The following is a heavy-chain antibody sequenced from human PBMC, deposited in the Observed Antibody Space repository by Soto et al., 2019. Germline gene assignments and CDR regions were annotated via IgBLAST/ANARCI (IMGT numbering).Heavy chain of an antibody. CDR2: IRPYSGNT. D-gene: IGHD5-12*01. V-gene: IGHV1-18*01. CDR3: AMVDNYGTPTPRDV. Sequence: QVQLVQSGDEVRKPGSSVKVSCKASGYIFVNYGIAWVRQAPGQGLEWMGWIRPYSGNTHYASKVQGRLTMTTDTSTSTAYMGLGSLTPDDTAVYYGAMVDNYGTPTPRDVWGQGTTVTVSS. J-gene: IGHJ6*02. CDR1: GYIFVNYG.